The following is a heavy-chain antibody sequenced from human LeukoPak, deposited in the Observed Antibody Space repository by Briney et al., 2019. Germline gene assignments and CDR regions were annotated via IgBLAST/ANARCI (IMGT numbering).Heavy chain of an antibody. CDR1: AFTFSKYA. CDR3: AREILGMIGFDY. D-gene: IGHD2-21*01. V-gene: IGHV3-30-3*01. CDR2: ISYDGSNK. Sequence: PGGSLRLSCAASAFTFSKYAMHWVRQAPGKGLEWEALISYDGSNKYYADSVKGRFTISRDNSKNTLYLHLNSLRAEDTAVYYCAREILGMIGFDYWGQGTLVTVSS. J-gene: IGHJ4*02.